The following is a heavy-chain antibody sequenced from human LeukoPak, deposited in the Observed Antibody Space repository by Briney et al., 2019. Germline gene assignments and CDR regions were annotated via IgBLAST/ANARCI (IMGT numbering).Heavy chain of an antibody. Sequence: PGGSLRLSCAASGFTFSSYGMHWVRQAPGKGLEWVAVISYDGSNKYYADSVKGRFTISRDNSKNTLYLQMNSLRAEDTAVYYCAKVSHIVVVVAAEYYFDYWGQGTLVTASS. CDR3: AKVSHIVVVVAAEYYFDY. CDR1: GFTFSSYG. V-gene: IGHV3-30*18. CDR2: ISYDGSNK. D-gene: IGHD2-15*01. J-gene: IGHJ4*02.